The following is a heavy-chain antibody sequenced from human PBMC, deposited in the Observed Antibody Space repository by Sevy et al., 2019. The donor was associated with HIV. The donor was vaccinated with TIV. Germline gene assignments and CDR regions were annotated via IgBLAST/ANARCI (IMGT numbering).Heavy chain of an antibody. J-gene: IGHJ6*02. Sequence: GGSLRLSCAASGFTFSSYGMHWVRQAPGKGLEWVAFIRYDGSNKYYADSVKGRFTISRDNSKNTLYRQMNSLRAEDTAVYYCAKGVLRFLEWLPGSYYYYGMDVWGQGTTVTVSS. V-gene: IGHV3-30*02. CDR1: GFTFSSYG. D-gene: IGHD3-3*01. CDR2: IRYDGSNK. CDR3: AKGVLRFLEWLPGSYYYYGMDV.